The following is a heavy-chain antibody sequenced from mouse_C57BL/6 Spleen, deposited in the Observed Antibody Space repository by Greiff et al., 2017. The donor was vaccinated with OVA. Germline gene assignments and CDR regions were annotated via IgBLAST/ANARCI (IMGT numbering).Heavy chain of an antibody. Sequence: QVQLQQSGAELVKPGASVKISCKASGYAFSSYWMNWVKQRPGKGLEWIGQIYPGDGDTNYNGKFKGKATLTADKSSSTAYMQLSSLTSEDSAVYFCARERLRDNYAMDYWGQGTSVTVSS. CDR3: ARERLRDNYAMDY. J-gene: IGHJ4*01. CDR1: GYAFSSYW. CDR2: IYPGDGDT. V-gene: IGHV1-80*01. D-gene: IGHD3-3*01.